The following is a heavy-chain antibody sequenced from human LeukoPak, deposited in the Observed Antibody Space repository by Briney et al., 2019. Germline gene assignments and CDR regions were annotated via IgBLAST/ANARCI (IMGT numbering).Heavy chain of an antibody. J-gene: IGHJ1*01. CDR3: ARAYSSSWYYFQH. CDR1: GFTFSSYE. V-gene: IGHV3-48*03. CDR2: ISSSGSTI. D-gene: IGHD6-13*01. Sequence: GGSLRPSCAVSGFTFSSYEMNWVRQAPGKGLEWVSYISSSGSTIYYADSVKGRFTISRDNAKNSLYLQMNSLRAEDTAVYYCARAYSSSWYYFQHWGQGTLVTVSS.